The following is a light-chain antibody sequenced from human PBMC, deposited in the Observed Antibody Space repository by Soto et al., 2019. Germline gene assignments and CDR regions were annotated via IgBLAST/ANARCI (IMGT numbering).Light chain of an antibody. V-gene: IGKV1-5*03. CDR3: QQYDSYLYT. CDR2: KAS. J-gene: IGKJ2*01. Sequence: DIQMTQSPSTLSASVGDRVTITCRASQSISTWLAWYQHKPGKAPNLLIYKASNLESGVPSRFSGSGYGTEFTLTISSLQPDDFTTYYCQQYDSYLYTFGQGTKLEIK. CDR1: QSISTW.